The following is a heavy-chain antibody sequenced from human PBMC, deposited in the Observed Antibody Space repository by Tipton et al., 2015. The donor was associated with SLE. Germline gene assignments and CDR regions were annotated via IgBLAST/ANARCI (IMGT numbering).Heavy chain of an antibody. CDR1: GDSMSDFY. CDR2: IYYSGGT. Sequence: LRLSCTVSGDSMSDFYWSWIRQRPGEGLEWLGYIYYSGGTNYNPSLKSRITISEDRPKNQFSLNLGSVTSADTAVYFCARMPRYNWNPIGYMDVWGKGTTVIVS. CDR3: ARMPRYNWNPIGYMDV. J-gene: IGHJ6*03. D-gene: IGHD1-20*01. V-gene: IGHV4-59*13.